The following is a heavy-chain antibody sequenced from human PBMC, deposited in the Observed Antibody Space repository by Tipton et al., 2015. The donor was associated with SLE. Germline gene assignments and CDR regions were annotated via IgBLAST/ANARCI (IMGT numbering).Heavy chain of an antibody. CDR3: ARDAAAGTGDFDY. D-gene: IGHD6-13*01. CDR2: ISSSSSTI. V-gene: IGHV3-48*01. CDR1: GFTFSSYS. Sequence: SLRLSCAASGFTFSSYSMNWVRQAPGKGLEWVSYISSSSSTIYYADSVKGRFTISRDNAKNSLYLQMNSLRAEDTAVYYCARDAAAGTGDFDYWGQGTLVTVSS. J-gene: IGHJ4*02.